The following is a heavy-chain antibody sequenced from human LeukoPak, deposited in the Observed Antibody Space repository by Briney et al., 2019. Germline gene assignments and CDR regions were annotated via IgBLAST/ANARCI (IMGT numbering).Heavy chain of an antibody. CDR3: AKEYCSGGSCYSTVYYFDY. Sequence: GGSLRLSCAASGFTFSSYAMSWVRQAPGKGLEWVSAISGSGGSTYYADSVKVRFTISRDNSKNTLYLQMNSLRAEDTAVYYCAKEYCSGGSCYSTVYYFDYWGQGTLVTVSS. CDR2: ISGSGGST. CDR1: GFTFSSYA. V-gene: IGHV3-23*01. J-gene: IGHJ4*02. D-gene: IGHD2-15*01.